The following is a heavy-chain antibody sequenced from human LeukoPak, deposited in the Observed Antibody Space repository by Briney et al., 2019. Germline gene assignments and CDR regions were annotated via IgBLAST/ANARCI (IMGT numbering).Heavy chain of an antibody. D-gene: IGHD3-10*01. CDR1: GFNFSTNG. CDR3: ARVVSYYGSAYRLLDL. CDR2: IWFDGSSK. V-gene: IGHV3-33*01. Sequence: PGGSLRLSCEASGFNFSTNGMHWVRQAPGKGLEWVALIWFDGSSKHYADSVKGRFTVSRDNSKNTMYLQMNSLRAGDTAVYYCARVVSYYGSAYRLLDLWGRGTLVTVSS. J-gene: IGHJ2*01.